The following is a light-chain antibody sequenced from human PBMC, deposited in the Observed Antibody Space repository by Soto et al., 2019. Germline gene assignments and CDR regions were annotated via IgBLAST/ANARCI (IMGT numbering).Light chain of an antibody. CDR1: QSISSN. CDR3: QQYRSSPPT. Sequence: EIVMTHSPATLSVCPGEIATLSCRASQSISSNLAWYQQKPGQAPRLLMFRTSSRATGFPARFSGSGSGTEFNLTISSLQSEDFGVYYSQQYRSSPPTFGQGTKVDIK. CDR2: RTS. V-gene: IGKV3-15*01. J-gene: IGKJ1*01.